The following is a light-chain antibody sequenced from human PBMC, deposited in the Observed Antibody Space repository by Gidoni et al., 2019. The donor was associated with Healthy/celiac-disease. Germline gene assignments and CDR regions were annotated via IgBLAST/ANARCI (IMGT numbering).Light chain of an antibody. J-gene: IGKJ3*01. Sequence: DIVMTQSPDSLDVSLGERATINCKSSQSVLYSSNNKNYLAWYQQKPGQPPKLLIYWASTRESGVPDRFSGSGSGTDFTLTISSLQAEDVAVYYCQQYYSTPGVTFGPGTKVDIK. CDR1: QSVLYSSNNKNY. CDR3: QQYYSTPGVT. V-gene: IGKV4-1*01. CDR2: WAS.